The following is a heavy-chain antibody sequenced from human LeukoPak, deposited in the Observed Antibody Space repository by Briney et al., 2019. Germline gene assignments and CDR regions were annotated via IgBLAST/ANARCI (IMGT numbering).Heavy chain of an antibody. CDR1: GFTFRSYG. Sequence: GGSLRLSCAASGFTFRSYGMHWVRQAPGKGLEWVAVIWYDGSNKYYADSVKGRFTISRDNSKNTLYLQMNSLRAEDTAVYYCARNIGYCSGGSCYLEAYYGMDVWGQGTTVTVSS. D-gene: IGHD2-15*01. J-gene: IGHJ6*02. CDR3: ARNIGYCSGGSCYLEAYYGMDV. CDR2: IWYDGSNK. V-gene: IGHV3-33*01.